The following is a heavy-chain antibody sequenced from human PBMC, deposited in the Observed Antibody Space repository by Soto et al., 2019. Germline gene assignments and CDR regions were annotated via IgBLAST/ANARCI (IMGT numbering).Heavy chain of an antibody. J-gene: IGHJ4*02. CDR3: ARGLPLYYYGSGSYYPFDY. Sequence: SETLSLTCNVSGGSISSGTSYWTWIRQHPGEGLEWIGHIYFTGTTYSNPSLKSRLTISVDTSKNQFSLKLSSVTAADTAVYYCARGLPLYYYGSGSYYPFDYWGQGTLVTVSS. CDR2: IYFTGTT. V-gene: IGHV4-31*03. D-gene: IGHD3-10*01. CDR1: GGSISSGTSY.